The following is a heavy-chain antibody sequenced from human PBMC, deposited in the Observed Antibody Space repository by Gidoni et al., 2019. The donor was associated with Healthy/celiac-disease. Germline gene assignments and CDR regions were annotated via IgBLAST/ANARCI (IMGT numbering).Heavy chain of an antibody. Sequence: EVQLVESGGGLVQPGRSLRLYCAASGFTFDGYAIHWVRQAPGKGLEWVSGISWNRGSIGYADSVKGRFTISRDNAKNSLYLQINSLRAEDTALYYCAKEDHNYGMDVWGQGTTVTVSS. CDR2: ISWNRGSI. CDR1: GFTFDGYA. J-gene: IGHJ6*02. V-gene: IGHV3-9*01. CDR3: AKEDHNYGMDV.